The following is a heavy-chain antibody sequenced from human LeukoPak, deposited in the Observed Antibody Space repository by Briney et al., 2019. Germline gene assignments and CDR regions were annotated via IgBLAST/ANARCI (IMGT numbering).Heavy chain of an antibody. CDR3: AKVAARLKYYFDY. CDR1: GFTFSNYW. J-gene: IGHJ4*02. V-gene: IGHV3-7*03. CDR2: INRDGSER. D-gene: IGHD6-6*01. Sequence: QTGGSLRLSCAASGFTFSNYWMTWVRQAPGKGLEWVANINRDGSERYYGDSVKGRFTISRDDAKSSLYLQMNSLRAEDTAVYYCAKVAARLKYYFDYWGQGTLVTVSS.